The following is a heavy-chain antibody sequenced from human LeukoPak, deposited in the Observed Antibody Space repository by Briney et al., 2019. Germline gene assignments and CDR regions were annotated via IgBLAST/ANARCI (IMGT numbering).Heavy chain of an antibody. Sequence: SETLSLTCTVSGGSISSCYWSWIRQPPGKGLEWIGYIYYSGSTNYNPSLKSRVTISVDTSKNQFSLKLSSVTAADTAVYYCARVDYYDSSGYYNFDYWGQGTLVTVSS. J-gene: IGHJ4*02. D-gene: IGHD3-22*01. V-gene: IGHV4-59*01. CDR3: ARVDYYDSSGYYNFDY. CDR1: GGSISSCY. CDR2: IYYSGST.